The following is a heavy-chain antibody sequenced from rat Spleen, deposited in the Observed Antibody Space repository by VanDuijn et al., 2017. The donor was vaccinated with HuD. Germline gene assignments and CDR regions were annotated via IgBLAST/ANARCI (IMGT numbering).Heavy chain of an antibody. J-gene: IGHJ3*01. CDR3: AKDKDGGYVMDA. D-gene: IGHD1-11*01. V-gene: IGHV5-58*01. Sequence: EVQLVESGGGLVQPGRSLKLSCVASGFTFSSYWMYWIRQAPGKGLEWVSSINTDGGSAYYPDSVKGRFTISRDNAENTVYLQMNSLRSEDTATYYCAKDKDGGYVMDAWGQGTLVTVSS. CDR1: GFTFSSYW. CDR2: INTDGGSA.